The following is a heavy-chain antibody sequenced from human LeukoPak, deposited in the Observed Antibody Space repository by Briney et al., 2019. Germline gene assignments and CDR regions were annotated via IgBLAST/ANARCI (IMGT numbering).Heavy chain of an antibody. Sequence: GASVKVSSKASGYTFTSYGISWVRQAPGQGLEWMGWISAYNGNTNYAQKHQGRVTMTTDTSTSTAYMELRSLRSDDTAVYYCARDLGSGISGNAFDIWGQGTMVTVSS. CDR3: ARDLGSGISGNAFDI. CDR2: ISAYNGNT. J-gene: IGHJ3*02. D-gene: IGHD2-15*01. V-gene: IGHV1-18*01. CDR1: GYTFTSYG.